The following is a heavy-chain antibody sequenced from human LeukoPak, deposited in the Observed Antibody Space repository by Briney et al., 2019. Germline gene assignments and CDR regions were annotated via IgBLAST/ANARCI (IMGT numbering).Heavy chain of an antibody. CDR1: GFAFSVYS. D-gene: IGHD6-19*01. CDR2: ISYGGTTK. V-gene: IGHV3-30-3*01. CDR3: AREGTTVADSPVFDF. J-gene: IGHJ4*02. Sequence: PGRSLRLSCAASGFAFSVYSMHWVRQRPGKGLEWVAHISYGGTTKYTTDSVKGRFTISRDDSKNTVYLHMDSLRPEDTAVYYCAREGTTVADSPVFDFWAREPWSPSPQ.